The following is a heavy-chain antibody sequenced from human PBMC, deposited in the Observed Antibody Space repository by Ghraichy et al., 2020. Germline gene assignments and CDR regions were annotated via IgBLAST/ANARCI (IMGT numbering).Heavy chain of an antibody. Sequence: GESLRLSCAASGFNFSDYTMHWVRQAPGRGLEWVALISAVGTTKYYADSVKARFTVSRDNSKSTLYLQMTTLRREDTALYFCARGLGFYGSAGYWGRGTLVTVSS. J-gene: IGHJ4*02. CDR3: ARGLGFYGSAGY. CDR2: ISAVGTTK. CDR1: GFNFSDYT. D-gene: IGHD3-10*01. V-gene: IGHV3-30*04.